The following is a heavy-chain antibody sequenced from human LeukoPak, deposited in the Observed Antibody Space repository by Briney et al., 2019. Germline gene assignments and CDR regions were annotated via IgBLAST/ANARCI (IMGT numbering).Heavy chain of an antibody. V-gene: IGHV3-21*01. CDR3: ARERNFYYFDY. J-gene: IGHJ4*02. Sequence: GGSLRLSCAASGFTISSYAMTWVRQAPGKGLEWVSSITGDCNYIFYADSVKGRFTISRDNAQDSLFLELNSLRGEDTAVYYCARERNFYYFDYWGQGALVTVSS. CDR1: GFTISSYA. CDR2: ITGDCNYI. D-gene: IGHD3-3*01.